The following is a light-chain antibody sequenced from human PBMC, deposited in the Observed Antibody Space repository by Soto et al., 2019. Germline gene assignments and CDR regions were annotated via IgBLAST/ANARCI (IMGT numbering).Light chain of an antibody. CDR3: HQSGISPLT. J-gene: IGKJ3*01. Sequence: EIVLTQFPGTLSLSPGERATLSCRASQSLHSNFLVWYQQKPGQAPRLLISGASRRATGIPDRFSGSGSGTDFTLTISRLDPEYFAVYYCHQSGISPLTFGPGTRVDVK. V-gene: IGKV3-20*01. CDR1: QSLHSNF. CDR2: GAS.